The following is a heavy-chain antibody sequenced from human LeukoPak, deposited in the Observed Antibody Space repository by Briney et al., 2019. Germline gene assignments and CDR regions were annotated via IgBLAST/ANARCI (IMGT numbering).Heavy chain of an antibody. J-gene: IGHJ5*02. CDR3: ARDRVLSRWVAGTGWFDP. D-gene: IGHD2-15*01. Sequence: GASVKVSCKASGYTFTSYDFNWVRQATGQRPEWMGWMSPNSGDTGYAQKFQGRVTMTRDTSISTAYMELSRLRSDDTAVYYCARDRVLSRWVAGTGWFDPWGQGTLVTVSS. V-gene: IGHV1-8*01. CDR1: GYTFTSYD. CDR2: MSPNSGDT.